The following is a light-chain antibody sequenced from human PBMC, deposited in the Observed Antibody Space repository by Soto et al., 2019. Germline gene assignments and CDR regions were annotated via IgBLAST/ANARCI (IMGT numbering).Light chain of an antibody. V-gene: IGLV2-8*01. CDR2: EVS. CDR3: SAFAASNTLI. Sequence: QSALTQPPSASGSPGQSVTISCTGTSSDVGGYDYVSWYQQHPGKAPTLMIYEVSRRPSGVPDCFSGSKSGNTASLTVSGLQAEDEADYYCSAFAASNTLIFGGGTKLTVL. CDR1: SSDVGGYDY. J-gene: IGLJ2*01.